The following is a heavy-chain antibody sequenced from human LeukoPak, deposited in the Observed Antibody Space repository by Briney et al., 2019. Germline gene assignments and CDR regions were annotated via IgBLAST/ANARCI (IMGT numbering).Heavy chain of an antibody. J-gene: IGHJ4*02. CDR3: WSGYFDY. D-gene: IGHD3-10*01. CDR2: IKSKTDGGTT. V-gene: IGHV3-15*01. CDR1: GFSFSSYS. Sequence: PGGSLRLSCAASGFSFSSYSMTWVRQAPGKGLEWVGRIKSKTDGGTTDYAAPVKGRFTISRDDSKNTLYLQTTSLKTEDTAVYYCWSGYFDYWGQGTLVTVSS.